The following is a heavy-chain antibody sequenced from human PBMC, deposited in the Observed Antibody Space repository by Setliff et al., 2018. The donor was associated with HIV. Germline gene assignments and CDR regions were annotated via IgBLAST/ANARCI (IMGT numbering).Heavy chain of an antibody. CDR2: IWYDGSNK. J-gene: IGHJ6*03. CDR1: GFSFSSYG. D-gene: IGHD3-10*01. Sequence: PGGSLRLSCAASGFSFSSYGMHWVRQAPGKGLEWVAVIWYDGSNKYYADSVKGRFTISRDNSKNSLYLQMNNLRGEDTALYYCAKDKYYGSGSYYYMDVWGKGTTVTVSS. CDR3: AKDKYYGSGSYYYMDV. V-gene: IGHV3-33*03.